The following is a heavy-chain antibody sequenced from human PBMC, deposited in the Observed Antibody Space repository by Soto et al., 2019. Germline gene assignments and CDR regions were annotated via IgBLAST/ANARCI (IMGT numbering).Heavy chain of an antibody. Sequence: QLHLVQSGAVVKKPGASVTVSCSASGYPVTAYYMHWVRQAPGRGLEWMGGINPATGAAKYTQTFPGRVTMTGDTSKSKVFMDLGGLTSGDTAVFSCARGGGVGVAGSAAFDMWGQGTLVTVSS. CDR2: INPATGAA. J-gene: IGHJ3*02. V-gene: IGHV1-2*02. CDR3: ARGGGVGVAGSAAFDM. CDR1: GYPVTAYY. D-gene: IGHD3-3*01.